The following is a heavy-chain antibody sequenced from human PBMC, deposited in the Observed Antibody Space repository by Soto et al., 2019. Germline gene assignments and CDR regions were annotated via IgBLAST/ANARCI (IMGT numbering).Heavy chain of an antibody. V-gene: IGHV1-46*01. D-gene: IGHD3-10*01. CDR3: ARDRPNWVTMVRGVIGY. CDR1: GYTFTSYY. J-gene: IGHJ4*02. CDR2: INPSGGST. Sequence: QVQLVQSGAEVKKPGASVKVSCKASGYTFTSYYMHWVRQAPGQGLEWMGIINPSGGSTSYAQKFQGRVTMTRDTSTSTVYMELSSLRSEDTAVYYCARDRPNWVTMVRGVIGYWGQGTLVTVSS.